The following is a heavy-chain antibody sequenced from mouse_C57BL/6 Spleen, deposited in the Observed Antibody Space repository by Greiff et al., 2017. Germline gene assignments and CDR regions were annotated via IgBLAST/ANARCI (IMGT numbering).Heavy chain of an antibody. V-gene: IGHV1-53*01. CDR1: GYTFTSYW. J-gene: IGHJ2*01. CDR2: INPSNGGT. CDR3: ARGADYYCSSYVLDY. Sequence: QVQLQQPGTELVKPGASVKLSCKASGYTFTSYWMHWVKQRPGQGLEWIGNINPSNGGTNYNEKFKSKATLTVDKYSSTAYMQLSSLTSEDSAVYDCARGADYYCSSYVLDYWGQGTTLTVSS. D-gene: IGHD1-1*01.